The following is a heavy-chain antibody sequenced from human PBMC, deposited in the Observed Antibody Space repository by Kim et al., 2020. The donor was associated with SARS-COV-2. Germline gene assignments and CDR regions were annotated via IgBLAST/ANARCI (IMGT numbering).Heavy chain of an antibody. CDR3: TTDIVVVPAAMPSDY. J-gene: IGHJ4*02. V-gene: IGHV3-15*01. D-gene: IGHD2-2*01. Sequence: APVKGRFTISRDDSKNTLYLQMNSLKTEDTAVYYCTTDIVVVPAAMPSDYWGQGTLVTVS.